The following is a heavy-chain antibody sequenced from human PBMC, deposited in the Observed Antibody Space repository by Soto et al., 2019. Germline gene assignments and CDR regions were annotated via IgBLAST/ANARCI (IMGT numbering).Heavy chain of an antibody. D-gene: IGHD2-15*01. Sequence: QITLKESGPTLVKPTQTLTLTCTFSGFSLSTSGVGVGWIRQPPGKALEWLALIYWDDDKRNSTSLKSRLTITKDTSKNQVVLTMTNMDPVDTATYCCAHRPSYCSGGSCYSGFDYWGQGTLVTVSS. V-gene: IGHV2-5*02. CDR2: IYWDDDK. J-gene: IGHJ4*02. CDR3: AHRPSYCSGGSCYSGFDY. CDR1: GFSLSTSGVG.